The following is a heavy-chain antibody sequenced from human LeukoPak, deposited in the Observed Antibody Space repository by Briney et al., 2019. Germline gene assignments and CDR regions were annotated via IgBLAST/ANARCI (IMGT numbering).Heavy chain of an antibody. D-gene: IGHD6-13*01. CDR3: ARARIAAAGTFQH. Sequence: GGSLRLSCAASGFTVSSNYMSWVRHAPGKGLEWVSVIYSGGSTYYADSVKGRFTISRDNSKNTLYLQMNSLRAEDTAVYYCARARIAAAGTFQHWGQGTLVTLSS. CDR2: IYSGGST. V-gene: IGHV3-53*01. J-gene: IGHJ1*01. CDR1: GFTVSSNY.